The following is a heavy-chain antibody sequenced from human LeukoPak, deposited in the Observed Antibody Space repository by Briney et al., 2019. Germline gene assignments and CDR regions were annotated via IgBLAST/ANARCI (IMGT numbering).Heavy chain of an antibody. J-gene: IGHJ4*02. CDR3: ATIAAAGTPDLRVY. D-gene: IGHD6-13*01. CDR1: GFTFGDYA. Sequence: GGSLRLSCTASGFTFGDYAMSWFRQAPGKGLEWVGFIRSKAYGGTTEYAASVKGRFTISRDDSKNTLYLQMNSLRAEDTSVYYCATIAAAGTPDLRVYWGQGTLVTVSS. V-gene: IGHV3-49*03. CDR2: IRSKAYGGTT.